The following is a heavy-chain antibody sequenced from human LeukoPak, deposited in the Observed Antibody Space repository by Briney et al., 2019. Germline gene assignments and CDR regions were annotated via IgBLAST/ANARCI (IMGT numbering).Heavy chain of an antibody. Sequence: SQTLSLTCAISGDSVSSNSAAWNWIRQSPSRGLEWLGRTYYRSKWYNDYAVSVKSRITINPDTSKNQFSLKLSSVTAADTAVYYCARSGRQLVNWFDPWGQGTLVTVSS. CDR3: ARSGRQLVNWFDP. CDR2: TYYRSKWYN. D-gene: IGHD6-13*01. CDR1: GDSVSSNSAA. V-gene: IGHV6-1*01. J-gene: IGHJ5*02.